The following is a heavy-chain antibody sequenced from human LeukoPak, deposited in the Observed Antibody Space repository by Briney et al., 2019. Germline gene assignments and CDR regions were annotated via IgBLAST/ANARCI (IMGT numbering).Heavy chain of an antibody. Sequence: SETLSLTCTVSGDSISTRYWTWIRQPPGKGLEWIGYIIYSGTTHFNPSLKSRVTMSVDTSKNKFSLKLNSVTAADTAVYYCGRDRSGFYGFDYWGQGTLVTVSS. D-gene: IGHD3-22*01. V-gene: IGHV4-59*11. J-gene: IGHJ4*02. CDR2: IIYSGTT. CDR1: GDSISTRY. CDR3: GRDRSGFYGFDY.